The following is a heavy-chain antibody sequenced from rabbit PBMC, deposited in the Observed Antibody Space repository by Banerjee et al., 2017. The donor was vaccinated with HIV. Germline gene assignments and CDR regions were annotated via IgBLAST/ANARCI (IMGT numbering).Heavy chain of an antibody. CDR3: TRDAGYAGSNL. V-gene: IGHV1S45*01. CDR2: IGAGST. D-gene: IGHD4-2*01. J-gene: IGHJ4*01. Sequence: QEQLEESGGDLVKPGASLTLTCKASGFDFSSDAMCCVRQATGKGLVWIACIGAGSTYCATWAKDQFTISKTSSTTLTLKMTSLTAAETATYFCTRDAGYAGSNLWGQGPLVTVS. CDR1: GFDFSSDA.